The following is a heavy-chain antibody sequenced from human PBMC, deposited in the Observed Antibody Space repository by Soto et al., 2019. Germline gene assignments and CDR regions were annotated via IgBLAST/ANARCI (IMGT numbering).Heavy chain of an antibody. CDR2: FHPGESDT. CDR1: GYSFTTYW. J-gene: IGHJ6*02. CDR3: ARHEATYYHFYRLDV. Sequence: GESLKISCESHGYSFTTYWITWVRQKPGKGLEWMGSFHPGESDTRYSPSFQGRVTISADRSFTTAYLQWSSLQAADTAIYYCARHEATYYHFYRLDVWAQGTTVPVSS. V-gene: IGHV5-51*01.